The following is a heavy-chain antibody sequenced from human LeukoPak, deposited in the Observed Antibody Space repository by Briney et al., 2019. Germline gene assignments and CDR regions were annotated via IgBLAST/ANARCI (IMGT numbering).Heavy chain of an antibody. D-gene: IGHD3-22*01. CDR1: GFTFSSYG. CDR3: ARVVNPYYYYGMDV. V-gene: IGHV3-33*01. CDR2: IWYDGSNK. Sequence: GGSLRLSCAASGFTFSSYGMHWVRQAPGKGLEWVAVIWYDGSNKYYADSVKGRFTISRDNSKNTPYLQMNSLRAEDTAVYYCARVVNPYYYYGMDVWGQGTTVIVSS. J-gene: IGHJ6*02.